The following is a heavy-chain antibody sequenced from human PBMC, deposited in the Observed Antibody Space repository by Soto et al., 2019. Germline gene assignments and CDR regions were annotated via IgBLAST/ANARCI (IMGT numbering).Heavy chain of an antibody. CDR3: AKSGNRHSDFWSDY. D-gene: IGHD3-3*01. CDR2: INWNSGKI. J-gene: IGHJ4*02. V-gene: IGHV3-9*01. Sequence: EVQLVESGGDLVQTGGSLRLSCAASGFTFRGYAMHWVRQAPGKGLEWVSGINWNSGKIVYADSVKGRFTISRDNAKNSLYLQMNRLRTEDTAFYYCAKSGNRHSDFWSDYWGQGTLVTVSS. CDR1: GFTFRGYA.